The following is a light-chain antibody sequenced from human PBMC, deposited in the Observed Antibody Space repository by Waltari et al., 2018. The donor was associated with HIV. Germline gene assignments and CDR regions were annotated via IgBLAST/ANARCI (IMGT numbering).Light chain of an antibody. J-gene: IGKJ1*01. CDR1: QSVGSN. Sequence: EIVMTQSPATLSVSPGERATLSCRASQSVGSNLPWYQQKPGPAPRLLIYGASTRATGIPARFSGSGSGTEFTLTISSLQSEDFAVYYCQQYNKWPPWTFGQGTKVEIK. V-gene: IGKV3-15*01. CDR2: GAS. CDR3: QQYNKWPPWT.